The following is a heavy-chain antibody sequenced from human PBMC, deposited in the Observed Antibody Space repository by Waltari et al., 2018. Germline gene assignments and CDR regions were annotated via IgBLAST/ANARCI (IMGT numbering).Heavy chain of an antibody. CDR1: GGSIRSSSYY. Sequence: QLQLQESGPGLVQPSETLSLTCTVSGGSIRSSSYYWDWIRQPPGKGLEWIGSIYYSGSTYYNPSLKSRVTISVDTSKNQFSLKLSSVTAADTAVYYCARHGSGWSGAHFQHWGQGTLVTVSS. CDR3: ARHGSGWSGAHFQH. J-gene: IGHJ1*01. V-gene: IGHV4-39*01. CDR2: IYYSGST. D-gene: IGHD6-19*01.